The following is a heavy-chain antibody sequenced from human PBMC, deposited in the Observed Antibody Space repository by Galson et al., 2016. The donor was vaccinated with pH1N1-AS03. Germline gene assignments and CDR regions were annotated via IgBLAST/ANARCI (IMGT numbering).Heavy chain of an antibody. CDR3: VGVGDGHTYDY. D-gene: IGHD5-24*01. CDR2: IKSKTDGGTT. V-gene: IGHV3-15*01. CDR1: GFPFKNAW. Sequence: SLRLSCAASGFPFKNAWLTWVRQSPGKGLEWVGRIKSKTDGGTTDYAAPVKGRFTISRDDSKNTMYLEMNSLKTEDTATYNTVGVGDGHTYDYWGQGTLLTVSS. J-gene: IGHJ4*02.